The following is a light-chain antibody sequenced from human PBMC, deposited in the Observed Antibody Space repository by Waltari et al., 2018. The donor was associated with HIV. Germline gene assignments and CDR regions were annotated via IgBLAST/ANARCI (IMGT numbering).Light chain of an antibody. CDR2: GDR. CDR3: QSYDRSLSCSFV. Sequence: QSVLTQPPSVSGAPGQMVTTPCTGNRSNLGAGYDVNWYQHLPGTAPKPLIYGDRNRPSGVPDRFSASRSDTSASLAITGLQAEDEADYYCQSYDRSLSCSFVFGTGTKVTVL. CDR1: RSNLGAGYD. J-gene: IGLJ1*01. V-gene: IGLV1-40*01.